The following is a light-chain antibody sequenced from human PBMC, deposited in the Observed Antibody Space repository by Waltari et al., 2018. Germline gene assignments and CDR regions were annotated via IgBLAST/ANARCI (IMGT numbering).Light chain of an antibody. J-gene: IGKJ4*01. CDR1: QSVLYSSNNKNY. CDR2: WAS. V-gene: IGKV4-1*01. Sequence: DIVMTQSPDSLAVSLGERATINCKSSQSVLYSSNNKNYLAWYQQKPGQPPKLRIYWASTRECGVPDRFSGSGSGTDCTLTINSLQAADVAVYYCQQYYSTPLTFGGGTKVEIK. CDR3: QQYYSTPLT.